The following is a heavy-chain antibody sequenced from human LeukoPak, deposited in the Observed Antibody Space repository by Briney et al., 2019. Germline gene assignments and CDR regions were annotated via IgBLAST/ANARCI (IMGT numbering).Heavy chain of an antibody. CDR3: AKMQGYFDY. V-gene: IGHV3-23*01. Sequence: GGSLRLSCEASGLTFSNYGMSWVRQAPGKGLQWVSAITGDGTTTFYADSVKGRFTISRDNSKNMLYLQMSSLRAEDTAIYYCAKMQGYFDYWAQGTLVPVSS. CDR2: ITGDGTTT. J-gene: IGHJ4*02. CDR1: GLTFSNYG.